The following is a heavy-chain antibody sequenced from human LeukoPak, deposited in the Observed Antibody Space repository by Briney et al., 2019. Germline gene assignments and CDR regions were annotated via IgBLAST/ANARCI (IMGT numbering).Heavy chain of an antibody. CDR1: GFTFSDYY. J-gene: IGHJ4*02. CDR3: AKGYSVSPLSYFDY. CDR2: VSGGGGST. D-gene: IGHD4-11*01. Sequence: GGSLRLSCAASGFTFSDYYMSWIRQAPGKGLEWVSTVSGGGGSTYYADSVKGRFTISRDNSQNTLYLQMDSLRAEDTAVYFCAKGYSVSPLSYFDYWGQGTLVTVSS. V-gene: IGHV3-23*01.